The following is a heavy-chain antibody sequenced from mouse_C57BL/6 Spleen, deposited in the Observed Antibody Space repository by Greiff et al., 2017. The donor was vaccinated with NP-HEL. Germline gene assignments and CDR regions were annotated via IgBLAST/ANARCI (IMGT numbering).Heavy chain of an antibody. V-gene: IGHV2-9-1*01. CDR3: ARGDGAAPYGAMDY. CDR2: IWTGGGT. CDR1: GFSLTSYA. J-gene: IGHJ4*01. Sequence: VKLMESGPGLVAPSQSLSITCTVSGFSLTSYAISWVRQPPGKGLEWLGVIWTGGGTNYNSALKSRLSISKDNSKSQVFLKMNSLQTDDTARYYCARGDGAAPYGAMDYWGQGTSVTVSS. D-gene: IGHD6-1*01.